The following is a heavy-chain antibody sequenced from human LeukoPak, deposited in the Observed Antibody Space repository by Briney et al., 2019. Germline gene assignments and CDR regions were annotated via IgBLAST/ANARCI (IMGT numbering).Heavy chain of an antibody. D-gene: IGHD5-18*01. CDR3: AKATDTAMVTSPGY. V-gene: IGHV3-30*02. CDR2: IRYDGSNK. J-gene: IGHJ4*02. Sequence: GGSLRLSCAASGFTFSSYGMHWVRQAPGKGLEWVAFIRYDGSNKYYADSVKGRFAISRDNSKNTLYLQMNSLRAEDTAVYYCAKATDTAMVTSPGYWGQGTLVTVSS. CDR1: GFTFSSYG.